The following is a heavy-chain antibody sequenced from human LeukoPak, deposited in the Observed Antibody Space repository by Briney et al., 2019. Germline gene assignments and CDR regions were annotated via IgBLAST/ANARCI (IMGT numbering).Heavy chain of an antibody. V-gene: IGHV3-74*01. CDR2: IKDDGSHT. J-gene: IGHJ4*02. Sequence: GGSLRLSCAASGFTFSSHWMHWVRQAPGKGLEWVSRIKDDGSHTNYADSVKGRFTISRDNAKNTLSLQMNSLRAEDTAVYYCARGSGIITGIDEWGQGTLVTVYS. CDR1: GFTFSSHW. D-gene: IGHD3-16*01. CDR3: ARGSGIITGIDE.